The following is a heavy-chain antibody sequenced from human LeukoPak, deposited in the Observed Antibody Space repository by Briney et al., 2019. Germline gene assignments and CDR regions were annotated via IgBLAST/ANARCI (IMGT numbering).Heavy chain of an antibody. CDR1: GYTFTRYH. Sequence: GASVKVSCKTSGYTFTRYHIHWMRQAPGQGLEWMGVINPSGGTTTYAQNFQGRVTMTRDTSTITVYMELSSLRSDDTAVYYCAREAIFGVVREYYFDYWGQGTLVTVS. CDR3: AREAIFGVVREYYFDY. V-gene: IGHV1-46*01. D-gene: IGHD3-3*01. J-gene: IGHJ4*02. CDR2: INPSGGTT.